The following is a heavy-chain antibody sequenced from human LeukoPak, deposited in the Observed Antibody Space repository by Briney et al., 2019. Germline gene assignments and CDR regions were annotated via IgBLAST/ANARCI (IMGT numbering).Heavy chain of an antibody. V-gene: IGHV3-7*01. CDR1: GFTFSSYW. Sequence: PGGSLRLSCAASGFTFSSYWMSWVRQAPGKGLEWVANIKQDGSEKYYVDSVKGRFTISRDNAKNSLHLQMNSLRAEDTAVYYCARIQRRGYCSSTSCPAGGDFDYWGQGTLVTVSS. J-gene: IGHJ4*02. CDR2: IKQDGSEK. CDR3: ARIQRRGYCSSTSCPAGGDFDY. D-gene: IGHD2-2*03.